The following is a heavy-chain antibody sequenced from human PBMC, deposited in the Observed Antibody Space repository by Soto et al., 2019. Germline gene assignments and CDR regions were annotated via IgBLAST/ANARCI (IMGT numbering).Heavy chain of an antibody. Sequence: ASVKVSCNASGGTFGSQGIAGVRQAPGQGLEWMGGFIAMLGTPTYAKKVQGRATISADESLTSSYLELRSLRSEDTGVYFCARGAMANFDYWGQGTVVTVSS. D-gene: IGHD5-18*01. J-gene: IGHJ4*02. CDR2: FIAMLGTP. CDR1: GGTFGSQG. CDR3: ARGAMANFDY. V-gene: IGHV1-69*13.